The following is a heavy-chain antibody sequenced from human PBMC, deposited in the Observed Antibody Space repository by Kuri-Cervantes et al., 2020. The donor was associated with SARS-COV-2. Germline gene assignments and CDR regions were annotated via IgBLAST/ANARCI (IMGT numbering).Heavy chain of an antibody. V-gene: IGHV4-59*08. D-gene: IGHD3-22*01. CDR2: IYYSGST. J-gene: IGHJ3*02. CDR3: ASNSWQRITMIVVATGDAFVI. CDR1: GGSISSYY. Sequence: GSLRLSCTVSGGSISSYYWSWIRQPPGKGLEWIGYIYYSGSTYYNPSLKSRVTISVDTSKNQFSLKLSSVTAADTAVYYCASNSWQRITMIVVATGDAFVIWGQGTMVTVSS.